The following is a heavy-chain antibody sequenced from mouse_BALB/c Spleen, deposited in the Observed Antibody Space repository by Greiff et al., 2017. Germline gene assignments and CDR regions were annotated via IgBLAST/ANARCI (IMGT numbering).Heavy chain of an antibody. Sequence: EVHLVESGGGLVQPGGSLRLSCATSGFTFTDYYMSWVRQPPGKALEWLGFIRNKANGYTTEYSASVKGRFTISRDNSQSILYLQMNTLRAEDSATYDCARDGDAMDYWGQGTSVTVSS. J-gene: IGHJ4*01. V-gene: IGHV7-3*02. CDR3: ARDGDAMDY. CDR1: GFTFTDYY. CDR2: IRNKANGYTT.